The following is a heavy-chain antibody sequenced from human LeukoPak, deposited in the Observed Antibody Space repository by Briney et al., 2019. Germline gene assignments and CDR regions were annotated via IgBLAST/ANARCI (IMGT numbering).Heavy chain of an antibody. J-gene: IGHJ4*02. V-gene: IGHV3-23*01. CDR2: ISDSGGST. CDR3: AKRGVVIRVILVGFHKEAYYFDS. D-gene: IGHD3-22*01. Sequence: GGSLRLSCAVSGITLSNYGMSWVRQAPGKGLEWVAGISDSGGSTNYADSVKGRFTISRDNPKNTLYLQMNSMRAEDTAVYFCAKRGVVIRVILVGFHKEAYYFDSWGQGALVTVSS. CDR1: GITLSNYG.